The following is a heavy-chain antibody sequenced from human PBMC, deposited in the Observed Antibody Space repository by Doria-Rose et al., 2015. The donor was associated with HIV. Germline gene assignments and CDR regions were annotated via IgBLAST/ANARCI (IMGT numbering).Heavy chain of an antibody. D-gene: IGHD6-13*01. Sequence: QVQLVQSGPVLVKPTETLTLTCTVSGVSLSSPGMGVSWIRQPPGKALEWLANIFADDERPYRTSLKSRLTISRDTSKSQVVLTMTDMDRVDTATYYCARIKSSRWYHKYYFDFWGQGTLVIVSA. V-gene: IGHV2-26*01. CDR2: IFADDER. J-gene: IGHJ4*02. CDR3: ARIKSSRWYHKYYFDF. CDR1: GVSLSSPGMG.